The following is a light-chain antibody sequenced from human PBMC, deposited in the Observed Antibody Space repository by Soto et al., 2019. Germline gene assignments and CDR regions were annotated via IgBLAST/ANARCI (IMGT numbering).Light chain of an antibody. Sequence: AIQLTQSPSSPSASLGDTVIITCRASQDITSDLAWYQQRPEKAPVLLIYDASRLESGVPPRFSGGGSGTEFSLTISSLQPEDFATYFCQQFNAYPRTFGQGTKV. V-gene: IGKV1-13*02. CDR1: QDITSD. J-gene: IGKJ1*01. CDR2: DAS. CDR3: QQFNAYPRT.